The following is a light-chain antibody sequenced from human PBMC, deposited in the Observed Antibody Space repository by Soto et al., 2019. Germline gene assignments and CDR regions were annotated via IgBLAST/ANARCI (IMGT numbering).Light chain of an antibody. V-gene: IGLV3-1*01. CDR1: KLGDKY. CDR2: QHS. CDR3: QAWDSSTANVV. J-gene: IGLJ2*01. Sequence: YELTQPPSVSVSPGQTANITCSGDKLGDKYACWYQQRPGQSPVLVIYQHSKRPSGIPERFSGSNSGNTATLTISGTQAMDEADYYCQAWDSSTANVVFGGGTKVTVL.